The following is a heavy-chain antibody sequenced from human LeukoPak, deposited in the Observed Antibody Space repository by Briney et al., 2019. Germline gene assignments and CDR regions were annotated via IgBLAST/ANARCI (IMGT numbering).Heavy chain of an antibody. CDR3: ARQNRLLWFGVLIPRVNYYYYGMDV. CDR1: GAPISSSSYF. J-gene: IGHJ6*02. V-gene: IGHV4-39*01. Sequence: PSETLSLTCTVSGAPISSSSYFWGWIRRPPGKGLEWIATIYYSGNTYYNPSLKGRVTISVDTSKNQFSLKLSSVTAADTAVYYCARQNRLLWFGVLIPRVNYYYYGMDVWGQGTTVTVSS. D-gene: IGHD3-10*01. CDR2: IYYSGNT.